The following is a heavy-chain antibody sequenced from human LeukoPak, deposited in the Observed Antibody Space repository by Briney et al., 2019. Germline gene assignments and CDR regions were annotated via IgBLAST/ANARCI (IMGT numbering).Heavy chain of an antibody. CDR2: ISYDGSNK. J-gene: IGHJ6*03. V-gene: IGHV3-30*04. D-gene: IGHD3-3*01. CDR3: ARDNYDFWSGYPYIGYYYYMDV. CDR1: GFTFSSYA. Sequence: PGGSLRLSCAASGFTFSSYAMHWVRQAPGEGLEWVAVISYDGSNKYYADSVKGRFTISRDNSKNTLYLQMNSLRAEDTAVYYCARDNYDFWSGYPYIGYYYYMDVWGKGTTVTVSS.